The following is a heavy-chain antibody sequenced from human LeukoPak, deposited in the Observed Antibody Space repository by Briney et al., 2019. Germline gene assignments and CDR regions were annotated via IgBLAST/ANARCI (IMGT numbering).Heavy chain of an antibody. CDR1: GFTFSSYW. D-gene: IGHD3-3*01. J-gene: IGHJ5*02. Sequence: PGGSLRLSCAASGFTFSSYWMSWVRQAPGKGLEWVSGINWNGGSTGYADSVKGRFTISRDNAKNSLYLQMNSLRAEDTALYYCARDKIFGVVTAFDPWGQGTLVTVSS. V-gene: IGHV3-20*04. CDR3: ARDKIFGVVTAFDP. CDR2: INWNGGST.